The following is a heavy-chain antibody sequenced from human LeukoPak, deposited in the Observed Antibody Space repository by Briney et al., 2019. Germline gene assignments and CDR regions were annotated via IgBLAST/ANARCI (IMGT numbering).Heavy chain of an antibody. Sequence: ASETLSPTCDVSGGSITQTNYWTWVRQPPGKGLEWIGEVNLQGGTNYNPSLKSRVTISVDTSKTQFSLELSSVTAADTAVYYCARTWIPVPFDYWGQGTLVTVSS. CDR3: ARTWIPVPFDY. CDR2: VNLQGGT. D-gene: IGHD5-18*01. J-gene: IGHJ4*02. CDR1: GGSITQTNY. V-gene: IGHV4-4*02.